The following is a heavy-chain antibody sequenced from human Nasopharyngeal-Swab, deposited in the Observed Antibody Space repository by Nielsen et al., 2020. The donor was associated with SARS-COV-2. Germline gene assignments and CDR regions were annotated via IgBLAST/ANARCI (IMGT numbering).Heavy chain of an antibody. V-gene: IGHV3-49*02. CDR3: STTIHDFMSGPYYYGMDV. J-gene: IGHJ6*02. Sequence: GESLKISCTTSGITFDNYPLSWVRQAPGKGLEWVGFIRSKGYSATTEYGASVRGRFTISRDDSKNIAYLQMNSLKTEDTGLYFCSTTIHDFMSGPYYYGMDVWGQGPRSSSP. CDR1: GITFDNYP. CDR2: IRSKGYSATT. D-gene: IGHD3-3*01.